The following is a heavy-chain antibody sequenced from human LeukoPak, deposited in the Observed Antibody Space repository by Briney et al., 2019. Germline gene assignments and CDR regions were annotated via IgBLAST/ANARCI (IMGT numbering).Heavy chain of an antibody. J-gene: IGHJ3*02. CDR1: VFTFSSYC. CDR3: ANTNRSASGGSWVWSWRGTTTPAPLPNDI. Sequence: GGCLRLSCAASVFTFSSYCMHWVRQAPSKGLEWVAVIWYDGSNKYYEDSVKGRFTISRDNSKNTLYLQMNSLRAEDTAVYYCANTNRSASGGSWVWSWRGTTTPAPLPNDIWGQGTMVTVSS. CDR2: IWYDGSNK. D-gene: IGHD2-15*01. V-gene: IGHV3-30*02.